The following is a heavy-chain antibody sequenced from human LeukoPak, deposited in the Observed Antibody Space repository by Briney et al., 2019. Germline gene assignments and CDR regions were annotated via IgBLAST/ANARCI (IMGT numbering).Heavy chain of an antibody. CDR3: ASRYYDILTGYYNWGFFDY. CDR2: IIPIFGTA. D-gene: IGHD3-9*01. Sequence: SVKVSCKASGGTFSSYAISWVQQAPGQGLEWVGGIIPIFGTANYAQKFQGRVTITTDESTSTAYMELSSLRSEDTAVYYCASRYYDILTGYYNWGFFDYWGQGTLVTVSS. J-gene: IGHJ4*02. V-gene: IGHV1-69*05. CDR1: GGTFSSYA.